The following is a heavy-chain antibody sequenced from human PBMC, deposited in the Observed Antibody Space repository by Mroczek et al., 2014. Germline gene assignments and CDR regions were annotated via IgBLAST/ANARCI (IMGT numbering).Heavy chain of an antibody. D-gene: IGHD2-2*01. CDR2: IYYSGST. CDR1: GGSISSYY. Sequence: QVQLQQWGPGLVKPSETLSLTCTVSGGSISSYYWSWIRQPPGKGLEWIGYIYYSGSTNYNPSLKSRVTISVDTSKNQFSLKLSSVTAADTAVYYCARSRALYQLLGYDAFDIWGQGTMVTVSS. CDR3: ARSRALYQLLGYDAFDI. V-gene: IGHV4-59*01. J-gene: IGHJ3*02.